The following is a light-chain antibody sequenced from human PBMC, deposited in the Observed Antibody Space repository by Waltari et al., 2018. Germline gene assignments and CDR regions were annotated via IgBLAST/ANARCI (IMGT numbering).Light chain of an antibody. CDR3: QQSSNWPRT. CDR2: DAS. J-gene: IGKJ1*01. Sequence: DIVLTQSPATLSLSPGERATLSCRASQSVSSYLAWYQQKPDQAPRLLIYDASNRETGIPARFSGSGSGTDFTLTISSLEPEDFAVYYCQQSSNWPRTFGQGTKVEIK. V-gene: IGKV3-11*01. CDR1: QSVSSY.